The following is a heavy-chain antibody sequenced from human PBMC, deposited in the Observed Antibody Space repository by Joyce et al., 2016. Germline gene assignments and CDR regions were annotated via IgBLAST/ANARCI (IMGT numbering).Heavy chain of an antibody. Sequence: QVQLVQSATEVKKPGASVKVSCKASGYSFITYGISWVRQAPGQGLEWMGWISAYNGNTTYGQKFQGRITRTRDRSARTAYMELRSLTSDDTAVYYCARDRVIRGVNGMDVWGQGTTVIVSS. CDR2: ISAYNGNT. CDR1: GYSFITYG. V-gene: IGHV1-18*04. CDR3: ARDRVIRGVNGMDV. J-gene: IGHJ6*02. D-gene: IGHD3-10*01.